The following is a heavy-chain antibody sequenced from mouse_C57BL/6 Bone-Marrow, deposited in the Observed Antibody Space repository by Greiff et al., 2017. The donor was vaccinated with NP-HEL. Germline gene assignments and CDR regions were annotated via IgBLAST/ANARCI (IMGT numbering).Heavy chain of an antibody. Sequence: VQLKQSGPVLVKPGASVKMSCKASGYTFTDYYMNWVKQSHGKSLEWIGVINPYNGGTSYNQKFKGKATLTVDKSSSTAYIELNSLTSEDSAVYYCARDYGSPDYFDYWGQGTSVTVSS. J-gene: IGHJ4*01. CDR2: INPYNGGT. CDR3: ARDYGSPDYFDY. V-gene: IGHV1-19*01. CDR1: GYTFTDYY. D-gene: IGHD1-1*01.